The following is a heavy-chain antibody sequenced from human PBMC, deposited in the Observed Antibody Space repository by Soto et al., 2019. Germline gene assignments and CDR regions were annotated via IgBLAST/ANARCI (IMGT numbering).Heavy chain of an antibody. V-gene: IGHV1-69*05. Sequence: QVQLVQSGAEVKKPGSSVKVSCKASGGTFSSYAISWVRQAPGQGLEWMGGIIPIFGTANYAQKFQGRVTIHXXEXTXXAYMELSSLRSEDTAVYYCAGDLQYCSGGSCSVDYWGQGTLVTVSS. J-gene: IGHJ4*02. CDR3: AGDLQYCSGGSCSVDY. CDR2: IIPIFGTA. D-gene: IGHD2-15*01. CDR1: GGTFSSYA.